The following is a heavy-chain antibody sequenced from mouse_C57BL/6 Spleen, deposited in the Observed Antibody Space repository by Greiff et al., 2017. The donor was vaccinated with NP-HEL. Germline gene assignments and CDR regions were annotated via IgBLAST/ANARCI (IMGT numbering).Heavy chain of an antibody. CDR3: ARPLGEGDYFDY. J-gene: IGHJ2*01. CDR2: ISGGGGNA. V-gene: IGHV5-9*01. D-gene: IGHD6-1*01. Sequence: EVKLVESGGGLVKPGGSLKLSCAASGFTFSSYTMSWVRQTPEKRLEWVATISGGGGNAYYPDSVKGRFTISRDNAKNTLYLQMSSLRSEDTALYYCARPLGEGDYFDYWGQGTTLTVSS. CDR1: GFTFSSYT.